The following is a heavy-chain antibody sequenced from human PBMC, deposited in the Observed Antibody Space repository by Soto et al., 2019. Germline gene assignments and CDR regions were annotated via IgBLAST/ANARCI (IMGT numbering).Heavy chain of an antibody. CDR1: GYSFTSYW. CDR2: IYPGDSDT. J-gene: IGHJ4*02. D-gene: IGHD2-2*02. CDR3: ARSRYCSSTSCYTGPFDY. Sequence: PGESLKISCKGSGYSFTSYWIGWVRRMPGKGLEWMGIIYPGDSDTRYSPSFQGQVTISADKSISTAYLQWSSLKASDTAMYYCARSRYCSSTSCYTGPFDYWGQGTLVTVSS. V-gene: IGHV5-51*01.